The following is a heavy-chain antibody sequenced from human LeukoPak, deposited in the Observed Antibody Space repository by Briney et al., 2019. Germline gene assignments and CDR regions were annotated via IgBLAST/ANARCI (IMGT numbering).Heavy chain of an antibody. D-gene: IGHD2-2*01. Sequence: GGSLRLSCAASGFAFSSYGMSWVRQAPGKGLEWVSAISGSGGSTYYADSVKGRVTISRDNSKNTLYLQMNSLRAEDTAVYYCAKLSIVPAATPGINWGQGTLVTVSS. J-gene: IGHJ4*02. CDR2: ISGSGGST. CDR1: GFAFSSYG. CDR3: AKLSIVPAATPGIN. V-gene: IGHV3-23*01.